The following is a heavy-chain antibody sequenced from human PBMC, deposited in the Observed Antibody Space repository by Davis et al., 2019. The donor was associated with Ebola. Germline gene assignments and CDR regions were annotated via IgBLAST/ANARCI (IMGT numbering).Heavy chain of an antibody. CDR3: AKTFNEDGSGYRPSDY. V-gene: IGHV3-23*01. CDR2: ISSSGGST. J-gene: IGHJ4*02. CDR1: EFTFSSYT. D-gene: IGHD3-3*01. Sequence: GGSLRLSCAASEFTFSSYTMGWVRQAPGKGLEWVSGISSSGGSTYYADSVKGRFTISRDNSKNTLYLQMNSLRAEDTAVYYCAKTFNEDGSGYRPSDYWGQGTLVTVSS.